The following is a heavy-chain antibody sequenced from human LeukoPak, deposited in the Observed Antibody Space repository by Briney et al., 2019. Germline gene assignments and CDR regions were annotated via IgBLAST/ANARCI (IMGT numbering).Heavy chain of an antibody. CDR1: GGSISSYY. D-gene: IGHD3-10*01. J-gene: IGHJ6*03. Sequence: SDTLSLTCTVSGGSISSYYWSSIRQPPGKGLEWIGYIYYSGSTNYNPSLKSRVTISVDTSKNQFSLKLSSVTAADTAVYYCARDSYGHYYYYMDVWGKGSTVTVSS. CDR3: ARDSYGHYYYYMDV. CDR2: IYYSGST. V-gene: IGHV4-59*01.